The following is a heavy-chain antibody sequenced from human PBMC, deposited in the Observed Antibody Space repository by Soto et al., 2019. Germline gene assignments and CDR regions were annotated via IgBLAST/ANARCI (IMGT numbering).Heavy chain of an antibody. J-gene: IGHJ4*02. CDR2: IIPIFGTA. Sequence: GASVKISCKASGGTFSSYAISWVRQAPGQGLEWMGGIIPIFGTANYAQKFQGRVTITADESTSTAYMELSSLRSEDTAVYYCARAGWHCSSTSCYTVRVFDYCGQGTLVTVSS. CDR1: GGTFSSYA. V-gene: IGHV1-69*13. D-gene: IGHD2-2*02. CDR3: ARAGWHCSSTSCYTVRVFDY.